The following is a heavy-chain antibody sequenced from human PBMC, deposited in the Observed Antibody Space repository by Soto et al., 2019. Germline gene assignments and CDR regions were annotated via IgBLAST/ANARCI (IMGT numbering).Heavy chain of an antibody. D-gene: IGHD5-18*01. Sequence: GESLKISCKGSGYSFTSYWIGWVRQMPGKGLEWMGIIYPGDSDTRYSPSFQGQVTISADKSISTAYLQWSSLKASDTAMYYCARLPMVTRYYYYGMDVWGQGTTVTVSS. J-gene: IGHJ6*02. CDR2: IYPGDSDT. V-gene: IGHV5-51*01. CDR1: GYSFTSYW. CDR3: ARLPMVTRYYYYGMDV.